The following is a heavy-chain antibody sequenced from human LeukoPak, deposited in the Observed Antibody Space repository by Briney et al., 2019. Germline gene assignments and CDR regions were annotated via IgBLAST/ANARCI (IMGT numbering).Heavy chain of an antibody. V-gene: IGHV3-30*18. CDR1: GFTFSSYG. J-gene: IGHJ4*02. CDR3: ANTHCDSSPIVWNF. Sequence: GRSLRLSCAASGFTFSSYGMHWVRQAPGKGLEWAAVISYDGSNKYYADSVKGRFTISRDNSKNTLYLQMDSLRAEDTAVYYCANTHCDSSPIVWNFWGQGTLVTVSS. D-gene: IGHD6-6*01. CDR2: ISYDGSNK.